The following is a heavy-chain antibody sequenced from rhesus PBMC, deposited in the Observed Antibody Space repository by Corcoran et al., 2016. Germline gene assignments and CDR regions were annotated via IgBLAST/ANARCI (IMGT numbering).Heavy chain of an antibody. V-gene: IGHV4S9*01. J-gene: IGHJ4*01. Sequence: QVQLQESGPGLVKPSETLSLTCAVSGGSISDSYYWTWIRQPPGKGLEWIGNIYGTSANTYYTPSLKSRVTISKDTSKNQFFLKLSSVTAADTAVYFCASRGYTYSPDYWGQGVLVTVSS. CDR1: GGSISDSYY. D-gene: IGHD5-36*02. CDR3: ASRGYTYSPDY. CDR2: IYGTSANT.